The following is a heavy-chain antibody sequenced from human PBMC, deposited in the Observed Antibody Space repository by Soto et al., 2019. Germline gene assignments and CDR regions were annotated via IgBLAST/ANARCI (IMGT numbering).Heavy chain of an antibody. J-gene: IGHJ5*02. V-gene: IGHV3-30*18. CDR1: GFTFSSYG. Sequence: LRLSCAASGFTFSSYGMHWVRQAPGKGLEWVAVISYDGSNKYYADSVKGRFTISRDNSKNTLYLQMNSLRAEDTAVYYCAKDIAPAGYYYDSSGSLSPNWFDPWGQGTLVTVSS. CDR2: ISYDGSNK. CDR3: AKDIAPAGYYYDSSGSLSPNWFDP. D-gene: IGHD3-22*01.